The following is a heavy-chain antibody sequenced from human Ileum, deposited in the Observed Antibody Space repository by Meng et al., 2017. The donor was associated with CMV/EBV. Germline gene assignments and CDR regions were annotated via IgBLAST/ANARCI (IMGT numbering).Heavy chain of an antibody. J-gene: IGHJ6*02. Sequence: SETLSLTCTVSGGSVSSGSYYWSWIRQPPGKGLEWIGYIYYSGSTNYNPSLKSRVTISVDTSKNQFSLKLSSVTAADTAVYYCARAGELGYCSSTSCYPLYYYYGMDVWGQGTTVTVSS. D-gene: IGHD2-2*03. CDR2: IYYSGST. CDR1: GGSVSSGSYY. V-gene: IGHV4-61*01. CDR3: ARAGELGYCSSTSCYPLYYYYGMDV.